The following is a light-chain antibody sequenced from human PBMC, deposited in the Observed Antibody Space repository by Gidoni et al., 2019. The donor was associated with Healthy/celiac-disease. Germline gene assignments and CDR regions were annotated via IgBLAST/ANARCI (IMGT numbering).Light chain of an antibody. V-gene: IGKV3-20*01. J-gene: IGKJ3*01. CDR1: QSVSSSY. CDR3: QQYDNSPFT. Sequence: DIVWTQSPCPLSLSPGDRATLSCMASQSVSSSYLAWYQQKPGQAPRLLIYGASSRATGIPDRFSGSGSGTDFTLTISRLEPEDFAVYYCQQYDNSPFTFGPGTKVDIK. CDR2: GAS.